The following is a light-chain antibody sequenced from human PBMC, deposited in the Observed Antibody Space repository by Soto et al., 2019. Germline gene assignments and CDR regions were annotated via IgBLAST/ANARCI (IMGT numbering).Light chain of an antibody. CDR1: SNDIGLYNY. J-gene: IGLJ2*01. V-gene: IGLV2-14*01. Sequence: QSVLAQPASVSGSPGQSITISCTGTSNDIGLYNYVSWYQQHPGKAPKLIICVVSSRPSGISNRFSASKSGNTASLTISGLQAEDEADYYCASYARGSTLVVFGGGTK. CDR2: VVS. CDR3: ASYARGSTLVV.